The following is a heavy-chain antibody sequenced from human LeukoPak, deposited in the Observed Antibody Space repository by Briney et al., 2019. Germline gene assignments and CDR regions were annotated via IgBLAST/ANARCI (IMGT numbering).Heavy chain of an antibody. J-gene: IGHJ5*02. CDR1: GYTFTSYD. D-gene: IGHD6-19*01. CDR2: MNPNSGNT. Sequence: ASVKVSCKASGYTFTSYDINWVRQATGQGLEWMGWMNPNSGNTGYAPKFQGRVTMTRDTSISTAYMELSSLTSEDTAVYYCASKDTSGWYEEAWGQGTLVTVSS. V-gene: IGHV1-8*01. CDR3: ASKDTSGWYEEA.